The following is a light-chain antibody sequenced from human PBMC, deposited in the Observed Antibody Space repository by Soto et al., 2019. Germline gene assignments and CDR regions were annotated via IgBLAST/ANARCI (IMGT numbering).Light chain of an antibody. CDR3: CSYAGSPYV. CDR1: SSDVGSFIY. CDR2: DVT. J-gene: IGLJ1*01. Sequence: QSVLTQPRSVSGSPGQSVTISCTGTSSDVGSFIYVSWYQQHPDKAPKLMIYDVTKRPSGVPDRFSGSKSGNTASLTISGLQAEDEADYYCCSYAGSPYVFGTGTKVTVL. V-gene: IGLV2-11*01.